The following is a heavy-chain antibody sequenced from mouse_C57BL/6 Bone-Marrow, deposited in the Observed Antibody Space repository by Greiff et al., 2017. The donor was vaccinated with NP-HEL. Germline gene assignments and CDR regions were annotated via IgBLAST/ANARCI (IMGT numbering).Heavy chain of an antibody. D-gene: IGHD1-1*01. CDR2: ISDGGSYT. CDR3: ARGRSSGFAY. Sequence: DVQLVESGGGLVKPGGSLKLSCAASGFTFSSYAMSWVRQTPEKRLEWVATISDGGSYTYYPDNVKGRFTISRDNAKNNLYLQMSHLKSEDTAMYYCARGRSSGFAYWGQGTLVTVSA. CDR1: GFTFSSYA. V-gene: IGHV5-4*01. J-gene: IGHJ3*01.